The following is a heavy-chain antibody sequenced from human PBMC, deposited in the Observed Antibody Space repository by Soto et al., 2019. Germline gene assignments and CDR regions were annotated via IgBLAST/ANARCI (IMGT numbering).Heavy chain of an antibody. CDR3: ARARSGSDPHDY. V-gene: IGHV4-34*01. Sequence: PSETLSLTCAVYGGSFSGYYWSWIRQPPGKGLEWIGDINYSGSTNYNPSLNSRVTISVDTSKKQFSLKLSSVTAADTALYYCARARSGSDPHDYWGQGTLVTVSS. CDR2: INYSGST. D-gene: IGHD3-10*01. CDR1: GGSFSGYY. J-gene: IGHJ4*02.